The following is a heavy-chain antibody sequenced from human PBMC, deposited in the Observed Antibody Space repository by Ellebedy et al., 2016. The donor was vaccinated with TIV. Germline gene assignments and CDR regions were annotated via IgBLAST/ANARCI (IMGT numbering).Heavy chain of an antibody. CDR2: ISSSSSYI. D-gene: IGHD4-17*01. Sequence: GESLKISCAASGFTFSSYAMSWVRQAPGKGLEWVSSISSSSSYIYYADSVKGRFTISRDNAKNSLYLQMNSLRAEDTAVYYCARDDDYGDDYFDYWGQGTLVTVSS. CDR3: ARDDDYGDDYFDY. CDR1: GFTFSSYA. V-gene: IGHV3-21*01. J-gene: IGHJ4*02.